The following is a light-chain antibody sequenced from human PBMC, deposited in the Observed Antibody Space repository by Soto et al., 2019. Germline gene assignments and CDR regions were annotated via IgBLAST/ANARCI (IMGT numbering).Light chain of an antibody. J-gene: IGKJ3*01. Sequence: EIVLTQSPATLSLSPGERATLSCRASQSVGSSYLAWYQQRPGQAPRLLIYGASSRATGIPDRFSGSSSGTDFTVANSRLEGEDFAVYYCEQYNTSPTVDPGTKVDIK. V-gene: IGKV3-20*01. CDR2: GAS. CDR3: EQYNTSPT. CDR1: QSVGSSY.